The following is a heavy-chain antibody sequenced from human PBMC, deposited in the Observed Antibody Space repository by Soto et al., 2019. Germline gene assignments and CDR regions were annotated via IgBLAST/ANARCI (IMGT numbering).Heavy chain of an antibody. Sequence: ASVKVSCKASGYTFTTYTLHWVRQAPGQRLEWMGWVNTENGDTKYSQKFQGRVTMTTDTSTSTAYMELRSLRSDDTAVYYCARDRAYSNLLGPDYWGQGTLVTVSS. CDR2: VNTENGDT. V-gene: IGHV1-3*04. J-gene: IGHJ4*02. D-gene: IGHD4-4*01. CDR3: ARDRAYSNLLGPDY. CDR1: GYTFTTYT.